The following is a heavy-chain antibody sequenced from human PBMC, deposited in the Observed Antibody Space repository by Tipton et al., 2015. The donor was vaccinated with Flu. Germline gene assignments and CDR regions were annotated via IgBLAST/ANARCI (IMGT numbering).Heavy chain of an antibody. CDR2: FYYTGDT. V-gene: IGHV4-39*01. J-gene: IGHJ6*03. Sequence: TLSLTCIVSGESITSTSYYWGWIRQPPGKGLEWIGSFYYTGDTFYKPSLKSRATISVDMSKKQSSLNLRSVTAADTAVYYCARLHSFYFYMDVWGKGTTVTVSS. CDR1: GESITSTSYY. D-gene: IGHD4-11*01. CDR3: ARLHSFYFYMDV.